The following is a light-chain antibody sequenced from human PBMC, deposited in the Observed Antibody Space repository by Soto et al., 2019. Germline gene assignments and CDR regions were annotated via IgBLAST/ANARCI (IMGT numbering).Light chain of an antibody. CDR2: DAS. Sequence: EIVLTQSPATLSLSPGEGVTLSCRASQSVNNLAWYQQKPGQAPRLLIYDASNRATGIPARFSGSGSGTDFTLPITYLEPEDFAVYYCQQRANWPLSFGGGTKVEIK. V-gene: IGKV3-11*01. CDR3: QQRANWPLS. J-gene: IGKJ4*01. CDR1: QSVNN.